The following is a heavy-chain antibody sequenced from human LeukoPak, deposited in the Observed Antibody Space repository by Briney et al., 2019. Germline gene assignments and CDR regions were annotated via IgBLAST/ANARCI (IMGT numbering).Heavy chain of an antibody. D-gene: IGHD2-21*02. J-gene: IGHJ6*03. CDR1: GFTFSSYS. CDR2: ISSSSSTI. Sequence: GESLRLSCAASGFTFSSYSMNWVRQAPGKGLEWVSYISSSSSTIYYADSVKGRFTFSRDNAKNSLYLQMNSLRAEDTAVYYCARDSAVVTAIHYYYYYMDVWGKGTTVTVSS. CDR3: ARDSAVVTAIHYYYYYMDV. V-gene: IGHV3-48*01.